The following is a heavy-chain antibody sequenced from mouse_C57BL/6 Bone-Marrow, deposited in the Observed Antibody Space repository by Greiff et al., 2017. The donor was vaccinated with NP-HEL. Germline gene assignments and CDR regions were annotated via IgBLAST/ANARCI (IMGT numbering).Heavy chain of an antibody. Sequence: QVQLQQPGAELVMPGASVKLSCKASGYTFTSYWMHWVKQRPGQGLEWIGEIDPSDSYTNYNQKFKGKSTLTVEKSSSTAYMQLSSLTSEDSAVYYCASLANWDHWYFDVWGTGTTVTVSS. J-gene: IGHJ1*03. V-gene: IGHV1-69*01. CDR1: GYTFTSYW. CDR2: IDPSDSYT. D-gene: IGHD4-1*01. CDR3: ASLANWDHWYFDV.